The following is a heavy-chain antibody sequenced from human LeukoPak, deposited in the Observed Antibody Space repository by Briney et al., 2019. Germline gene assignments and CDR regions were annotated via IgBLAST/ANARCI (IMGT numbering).Heavy chain of an antibody. CDR3: ARGGDPLDY. V-gene: IGHV4-30-2*01. CDR2: IYHSGST. Sequence: SETLSLTCAVSGGSISSGGYSWSWIRQPPGKGPEWIGYIYHSGSTYYNPSLKSRVTISVDRSKNQFSLKLSSVIAADTAVYYCARGGDPLDYWGQGTLVTVSS. D-gene: IGHD2-21*02. CDR1: GGSISSGGYS. J-gene: IGHJ4*02.